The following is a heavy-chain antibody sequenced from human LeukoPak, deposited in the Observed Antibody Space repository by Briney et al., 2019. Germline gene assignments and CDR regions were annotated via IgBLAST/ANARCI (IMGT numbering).Heavy chain of an antibody. CDR2: IYTSGST. D-gene: IGHD3-10*01. CDR3: ARLVWFGELFRAFDY. V-gene: IGHV4-4*09. CDR1: GGSISSYY. Sequence: SETLSLTCTVSGGSISSYYWSRIRQPPGKGVEWIGYIYTSGSTNYNPSLKSRVTISVDTSKNQFSLKLSSVTAADTAVYYCARLVWFGELFRAFDYWGQGTLVTVSS. J-gene: IGHJ4*02.